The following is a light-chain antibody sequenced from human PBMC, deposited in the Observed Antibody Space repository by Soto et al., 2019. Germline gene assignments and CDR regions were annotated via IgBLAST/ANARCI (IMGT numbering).Light chain of an antibody. CDR3: QQYGRSPRT. J-gene: IGKJ1*01. Sequence: IVSTKSAATLSVSPGQRATLSCRSSQSVVTNLAWYQQRPGQAPRLLIYGASTRATGIPARFSGSGSGTEFTLTISRLEPEDFAVYYCQQYGRSPRTFGQGTKVDIK. V-gene: IGKV3D-15*01. CDR1: QSVVTN. CDR2: GAS.